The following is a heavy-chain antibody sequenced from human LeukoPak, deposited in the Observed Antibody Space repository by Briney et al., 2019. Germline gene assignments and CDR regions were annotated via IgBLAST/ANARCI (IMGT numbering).Heavy chain of an antibody. CDR3: ARGIAVASAADAFDI. J-gene: IGHJ3*02. D-gene: IGHD6-19*01. V-gene: IGHV4-34*01. CDR1: GFTLSSYE. CDR2: INHSGST. Sequence: GSLRLSCAASGFTLSSYEMNWVRQAPGKGLEWIGEINHSGSTNYNPSFKSRVTISVDTSKNQFFLKLSSVTAADTAVYYCARGIAVASAADAFDIWGQGTMVTVSS.